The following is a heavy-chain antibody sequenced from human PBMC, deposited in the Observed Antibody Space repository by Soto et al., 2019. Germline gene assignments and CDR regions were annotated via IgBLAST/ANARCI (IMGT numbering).Heavy chain of an antibody. CDR2: VHHSWGS. V-gene: IGHV4-59*08. D-gene: IGHD3-10*01. Sequence: QVQLQESGPGLVKPSETMSLSCTVSGGSISSYYWSWFRQSPGKRMEWIGYVHHSWGSSYNPSLQSRGAISLHTSKSQFSLKVTSVTATDTAVYYCARQGFGPLHGLVDVWGQGTTVTVSS. CDR1: GGSISSYY. CDR3: ARQGFGPLHGLVDV. J-gene: IGHJ6*02.